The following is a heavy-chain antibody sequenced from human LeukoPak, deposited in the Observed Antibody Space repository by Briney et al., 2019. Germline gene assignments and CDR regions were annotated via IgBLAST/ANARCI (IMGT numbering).Heavy chain of an antibody. CDR2: IKQDGSEK. V-gene: IGHV3-7*01. D-gene: IGHD6-13*01. J-gene: IGHJ5*01. Sequence: GGTLRLSCAASGFTFSRYGMSWVRQAPGKGLEWVANIKQDGSEKYDVDSVKGRFTISRDNAKNSVYLQMNNLRPEDTAVYYCARDGLSSSWYRWWFDSWGQGALVTVSS. CDR3: ARDGLSSSWYRWWFDS. CDR1: GFTFSRYG.